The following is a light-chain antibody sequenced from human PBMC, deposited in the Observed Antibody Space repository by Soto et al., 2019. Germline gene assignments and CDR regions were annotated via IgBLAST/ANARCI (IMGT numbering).Light chain of an antibody. J-gene: IGKJ1*01. CDR2: DTS. Sequence: EIVVMQSPATLSVSPGERVTLSCRASQSVSSSLAWYQQRPGQAPRLLIYDTSTRAAGISARFSGSGSGTEFTLTISSLQSEDFAVYYCQQYIDWPPRTFGQGTKVDIK. V-gene: IGKV3-15*01. CDR1: QSVSSS. CDR3: QQYIDWPPRT.